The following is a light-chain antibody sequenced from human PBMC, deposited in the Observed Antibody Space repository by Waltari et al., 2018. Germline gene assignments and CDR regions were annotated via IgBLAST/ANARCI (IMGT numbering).Light chain of an antibody. Sequence: SDELTQPPSVSVSPGQTARITCPGDALPKKYAFWYQQKSGQAPVLIIYDDNKRPSGIPERFSGSSSGTMATLTISGAQVEDEADYYCYSTDSTGNHVVFGGGTKLTVL. J-gene: IGLJ2*01. V-gene: IGLV3-10*01. CDR1: ALPKKY. CDR3: YSTDSTGNHVV. CDR2: DDN.